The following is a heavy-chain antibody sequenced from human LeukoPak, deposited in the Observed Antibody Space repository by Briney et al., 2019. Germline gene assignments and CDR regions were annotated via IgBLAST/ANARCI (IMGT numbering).Heavy chain of an antibody. J-gene: IGHJ6*02. CDR2: IYYSGST. D-gene: IGHD6-13*01. CDR3: ARSSSLRYYGMDV. CDR1: GGSISSYY. V-gene: IGHV4-59*12. Sequence: SETLSLTCTVSGGSISSYYWSWIRQPPGKGLEWIGYIYYSGSTNYNPSLKSRVTISVGTSKNQFSLKLSSVTAADTAVYYCARSSSLRYYGMDVWGQGTTVTVSS.